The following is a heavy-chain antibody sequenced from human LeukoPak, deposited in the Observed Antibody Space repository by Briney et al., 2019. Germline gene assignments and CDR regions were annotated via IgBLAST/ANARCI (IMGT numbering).Heavy chain of an antibody. Sequence: GGSLRLSCAASGFTFSSYAMHWVRQAPGKGLEWVAVISYDGSNKYYADSVKGRFTISRDNSKNTLYLQMNSLRAEDTAVYYCARSAIAAAEDAFDIWGQGTMVTVSS. CDR1: GFTFSSYA. V-gene: IGHV3-30-3*01. CDR3: ARSAIAAAEDAFDI. CDR2: ISYDGSNK. D-gene: IGHD6-13*01. J-gene: IGHJ3*02.